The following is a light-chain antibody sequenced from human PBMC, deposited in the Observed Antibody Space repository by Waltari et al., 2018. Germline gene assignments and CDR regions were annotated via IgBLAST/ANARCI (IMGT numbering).Light chain of an antibody. CDR3: QSYDSSLSGVV. V-gene: IGLV1-40*01. Sequence: QSVLTQPPSVSGAPGQRVTISCTGSSSNIGAGYDVHWYQQLPGTAPKHRIYGNSNRPSGVPDRFSGSKSGTSASLAITGLQAEDEADYYCQSYDSSLSGVVFGGGTKLTVL. J-gene: IGLJ2*01. CDR1: SSNIGAGYD. CDR2: GNS.